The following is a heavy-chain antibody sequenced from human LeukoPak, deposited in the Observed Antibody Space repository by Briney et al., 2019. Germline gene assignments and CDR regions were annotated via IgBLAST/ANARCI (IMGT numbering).Heavy chain of an antibody. CDR2: FYLSGTT. CDR1: VYSISRGYS. Sequence: SETLSLTCAVRVYSISRGYSWGWVREPPAKGLEWIANFYLSGTTYYNPSLKSRVTISLGTSNNHFSLKLSSVTAADTSVYGCAKTDYGDYGAFNIWGQGTMVTVSS. J-gene: IGHJ3*02. V-gene: IGHV4-38-2*01. CDR3: AKTDYGDYGAFNI. D-gene: IGHD4-17*01.